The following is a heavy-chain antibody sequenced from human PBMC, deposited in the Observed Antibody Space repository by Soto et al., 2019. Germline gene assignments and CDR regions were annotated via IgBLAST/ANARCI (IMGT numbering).Heavy chain of an antibody. V-gene: IGHV3-23*01. J-gene: IGHJ4*02. Sequence: EVQLLESGGGLVQPGGSLRLSCAASGFTFSSYAMSWVRQAPGKGLEWGSTISGSGGGIYYADSVKGRFTISRDNSKNTLDLQMNSLRAEDTAVYYCAKRNLVVRPPFDYWGQGTLVTVSS. D-gene: IGHD2-15*01. CDR1: GFTFSSYA. CDR3: AKRNLVVRPPFDY. CDR2: ISGSGGGI.